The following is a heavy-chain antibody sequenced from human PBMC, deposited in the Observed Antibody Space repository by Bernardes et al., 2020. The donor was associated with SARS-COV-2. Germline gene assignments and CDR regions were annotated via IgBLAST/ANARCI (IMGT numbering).Heavy chain of an antibody. J-gene: IGHJ4*02. CDR3: AKDDDRPLFGAPRFDS. Sequence: GGSLRLSCAASGFTFTKYDMSWVRQAPGKGLEWVSGISGSGNTTYYADSVKGRFTISRDNSKNTLFLQMDSLRAEDTAVYYCAKDDDRPLFGAPRFDSWGQGTLVTVSS. CDR2: ISGSGNTT. CDR1: GFTFTKYD. D-gene: IGHD3-3*01. V-gene: IGHV3-23*01.